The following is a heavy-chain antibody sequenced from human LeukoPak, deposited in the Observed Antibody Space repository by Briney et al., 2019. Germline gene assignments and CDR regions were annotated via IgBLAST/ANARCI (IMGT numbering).Heavy chain of an antibody. V-gene: IGHV3-53*01. CDR2: IYSGGST. Sequence: PGGSLRLSCAASGFTVSSNYMSWVRQAPGKGLEWVSVIYSGGSTYYADSVTGRFTISRDNSKNTLYLQMNSLRAEDTAVYYCARGRLGYCSSTSCSPYFDYWGQGTLVTVSS. D-gene: IGHD2-2*01. CDR3: ARGRLGYCSSTSCSPYFDY. CDR1: GFTVSSNY. J-gene: IGHJ4*02.